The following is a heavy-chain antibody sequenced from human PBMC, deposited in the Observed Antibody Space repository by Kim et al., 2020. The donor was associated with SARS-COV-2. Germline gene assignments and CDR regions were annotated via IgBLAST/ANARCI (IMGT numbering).Heavy chain of an antibody. D-gene: IGHD3-3*01. J-gene: IGHJ3*02. V-gene: IGHV3-9*01. Sequence: VKGRFTISRDNAKNALYLQMNSLRDEDTALYYCARDMGSSFLPPGPNAFDIWGQGTLVTVSS. CDR3: ARDMGSSFLPPGPNAFDI.